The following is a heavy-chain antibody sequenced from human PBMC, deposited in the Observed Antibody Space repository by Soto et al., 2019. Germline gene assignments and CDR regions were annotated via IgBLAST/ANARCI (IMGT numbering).Heavy chain of an antibody. CDR3: ARGSAFIGLDY. CDR2: ISAYNGNT. J-gene: IGHJ4*02. V-gene: IGHV1-18*01. Sequence: GASVKVSCKASGYTFTSYAMHWVRQAPGQGLEWMGWISAYNGNTNYAQKLQGRVTMTTDTSTSTAYMELRSLRSVDTAVYYCARGSAFIGLDYWGQGTPVTVSS. D-gene: IGHD1-26*01. CDR1: GYTFTSYA.